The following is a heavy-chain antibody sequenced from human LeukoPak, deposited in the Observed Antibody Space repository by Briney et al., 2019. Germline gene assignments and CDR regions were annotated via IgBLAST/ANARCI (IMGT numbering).Heavy chain of an antibody. V-gene: IGHV3-23*01. Sequence: GGSLRLSCAASGFTFSSYAMSWVRQAPGKGLEWVSAISGSGGSTYYADSVKGRFTISRDNSKNSLYLQMNSLRAEDTAVYYCARTPDMTGTTFDNWFDPWGQGTLVTVSS. CDR1: GFTFSSYA. CDR2: ISGSGGST. D-gene: IGHD1-7*01. CDR3: ARTPDMTGTTFDNWFDP. J-gene: IGHJ5*02.